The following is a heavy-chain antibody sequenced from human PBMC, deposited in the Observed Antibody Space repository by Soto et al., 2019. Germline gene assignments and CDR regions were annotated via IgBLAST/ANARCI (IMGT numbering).Heavy chain of an antibody. CDR2: IYYSGST. Sequence: SETLSLTCTVSGGSISSGGYYWSWIRQHPGKGLEWIGYIYYSGSTIYNPSLKSRVTISVDTSKNQFSLKLNSVTAADTAVCYCARDLWGYCGTDCYPLDVWGQGTTVTVSS. CDR3: ARDLWGYCGTDCYPLDV. CDR1: GGSISSGGYY. J-gene: IGHJ6*02. D-gene: IGHD2-21*02. V-gene: IGHV4-61*08.